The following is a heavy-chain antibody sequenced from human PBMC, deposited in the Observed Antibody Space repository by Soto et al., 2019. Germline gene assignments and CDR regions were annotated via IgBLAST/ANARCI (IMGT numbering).Heavy chain of an antibody. J-gene: IGHJ6*02. D-gene: IGHD5-12*01. CDR1: GYTFTSYG. Sequence: QVQWVQSGGEVKKPGASVKLSCTASGYTFTSYGISWVRQAPGQGLEWMGWISAYNGKTNYAQNVQGRVTMTTDTSTRTTYMDLRSLRSDDTAVYYCARGGDVNYYHGMDVWGQGTKVTVSS. CDR3: ARGGDVNYYHGMDV. CDR2: ISAYNGKT. V-gene: IGHV1-18*01.